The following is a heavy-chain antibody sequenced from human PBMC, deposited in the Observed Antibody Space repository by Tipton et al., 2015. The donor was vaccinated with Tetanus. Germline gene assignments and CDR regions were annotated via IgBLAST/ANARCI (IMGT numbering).Heavy chain of an antibody. CDR3: ARWYGDTFLFRLDY. J-gene: IGHJ4*02. Sequence: PGLVKPSETVSLTCTVSGGSINDYYWGWIRQPPGMGLEWIGHIPHSGSASYNPSLKSRVTISLDTSKNQFSLTLRSVTAADTAVYYCARWYGDTFLFRLDYWGQGALVTVSS. V-gene: IGHV4-59*01. CDR1: GGSINDYY. CDR2: IPHSGSA. D-gene: IGHD4-17*01.